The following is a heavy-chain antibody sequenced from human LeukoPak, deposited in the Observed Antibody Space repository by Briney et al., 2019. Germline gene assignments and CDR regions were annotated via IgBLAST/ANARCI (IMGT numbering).Heavy chain of an antibody. V-gene: IGHV4-39*07. CDR3: ARGPGITGTTDWFDP. D-gene: IGHD1-7*01. CDR1: GGSISSSSYY. J-gene: IGHJ5*02. Sequence: PSETLSLTCTVSGGSISSSSYYWGWIRQPPGRGLEWIGSIYYSGITYYNPSLKSRATISVDTSKNQFSLKLSSVTAADTAVYYCARGPGITGTTDWFDPWGQGTLVTVSS. CDR2: IYYSGIT.